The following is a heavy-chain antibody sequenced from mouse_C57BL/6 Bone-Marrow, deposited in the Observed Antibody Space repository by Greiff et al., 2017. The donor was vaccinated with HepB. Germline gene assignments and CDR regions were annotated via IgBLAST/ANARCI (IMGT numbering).Heavy chain of an antibody. CDR1: GFTLSSYA. Sequence: EVTLVESGGGLVKPGGSLKLSCAASGFTLSSYAMSWVRQTPEKRLEWVATISDGGSYTYYPDNVKGRSNITSDKAKNNLYLQMRHVKSEDTAMYYSASLTGKGYFDVWVTGTTVTVSS. V-gene: IGHV5-4*03. D-gene: IGHD4-1*01. J-gene: IGHJ1*03. CDR2: ISDGGSYT. CDR3: ASLTGKGYFDV.